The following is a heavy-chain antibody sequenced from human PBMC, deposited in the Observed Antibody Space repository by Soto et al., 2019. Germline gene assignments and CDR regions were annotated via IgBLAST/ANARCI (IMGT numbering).Heavy chain of an antibody. CDR3: ARSAGWYAVHS. CDR2: VFHTGTT. CDR1: GDSVSSPYY. Sequence: QVQLQESGPGLVKPSGTLSLTCAVSGDSVSSPYYWCWVRQPPGKGLEWIGEVFHTGTTSYNPSLRSRVTRSMDKSNNQFSLDLSSVTAADTAVYYCARSAGWYAVHSWGPGTLVIVSS. D-gene: IGHD6-19*01. V-gene: IGHV4-4*02. J-gene: IGHJ4*02.